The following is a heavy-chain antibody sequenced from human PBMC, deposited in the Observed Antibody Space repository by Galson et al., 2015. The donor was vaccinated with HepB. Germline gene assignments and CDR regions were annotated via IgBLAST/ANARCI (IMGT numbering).Heavy chain of an antibody. CDR2: ISGSGGST. V-gene: IGHV3-23*01. CDR3: AKDLLPGIAAAGAIDY. Sequence: SLRLSCAASGFTFSSYAMSWVRQAPGKGLEWVSAISGSGGSTYYADSVEGRFTISRDNSKNTLYLQMNSLRAEDTAVYYCAKDLLPGIAAAGAIDYWGQGTLVTVSS. CDR1: GFTFSSYA. D-gene: IGHD6-13*01. J-gene: IGHJ4*02.